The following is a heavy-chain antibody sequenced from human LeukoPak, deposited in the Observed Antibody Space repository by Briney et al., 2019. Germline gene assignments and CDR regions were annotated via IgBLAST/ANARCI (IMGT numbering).Heavy chain of an antibody. D-gene: IGHD6-13*01. CDR1: GGSIRSSNYY. V-gene: IGHV4-39*07. CDR2: IYYSGST. CDR3: ARDLYSSKTNDAFVI. Sequence: SETLSLTCTVSGGSIRSSNYYWGWIRQPPGKGLQWIGSIYYSGSTYYNPSLKSRVTISLDTSKNQFSLKLSSVTAADTAVYYCARDLYSSKTNDAFVIWGQGTMVTVSS. J-gene: IGHJ3*02.